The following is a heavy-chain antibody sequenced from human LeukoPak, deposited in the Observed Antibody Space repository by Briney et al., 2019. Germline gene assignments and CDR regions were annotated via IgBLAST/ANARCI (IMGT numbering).Heavy chain of an antibody. CDR2: ISGSGGST. J-gene: IGHJ4*02. Sequence: PGGSLSLSCAASGFPFSSYARSWVRQAPGKGLEWFSAISGSGGSTYYADSVKGRFTISRDNSKNTLYLQMNSLRAEDMALYYCAKDHSSGWLPTHFDYWGQGTLVTVSS. CDR1: GFPFSSYA. V-gene: IGHV3-23*01. CDR3: AKDHSSGWLPTHFDY. D-gene: IGHD6-19*01.